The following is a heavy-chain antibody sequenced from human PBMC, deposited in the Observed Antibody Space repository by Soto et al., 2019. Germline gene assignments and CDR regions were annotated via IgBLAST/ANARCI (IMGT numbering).Heavy chain of an antibody. V-gene: IGHV3-23*01. CDR3: AKDRLAGNFDY. Sequence: EVQVLDSGGGLVQPGGSLRLSCAASGFTFNNYAMNWVRQAPGKGLEWVATISATGGSTYYADSVKGRFTISRDNSKNTLYLQMNGLRVEDTAVHYCAKDRLAGNFDYWGQGTQVTVSS. CDR1: GFTFNNYA. CDR2: ISATGGST. J-gene: IGHJ4*02.